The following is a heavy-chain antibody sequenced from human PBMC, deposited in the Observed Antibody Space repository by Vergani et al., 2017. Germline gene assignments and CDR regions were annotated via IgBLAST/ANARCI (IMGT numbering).Heavy chain of an antibody. CDR3: ARGGEYCSGGSCYYFDY. CDR1: GGSISSSNW. V-gene: IGHV4-4*02. CDR2: IYHSGST. D-gene: IGHD2-15*01. Sequence: QVQLQESGPGLVKPSGTLSLTCAVSGGSISSSNWWSWVRQPPGKGLEWIGEIYHSGSTNYNPSLKSRVTISVDKSKNQFSLKLSSVTAAGTAVYYCARGGEYCSGGSCYYFDYWGQGTLVTVSS. J-gene: IGHJ4*02.